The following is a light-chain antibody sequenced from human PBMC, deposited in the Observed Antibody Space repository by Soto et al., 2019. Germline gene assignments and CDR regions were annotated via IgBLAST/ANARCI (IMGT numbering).Light chain of an antibody. V-gene: IGKV1-33*01. Sequence: DIPLTQSPSFLSASVGDSVNITCQASQDISNFLNWYHQRPGKAPKLLISDASSLQGGVPSRYRGSGAGTKFVLTITSLQPEDIGSYYCQQYEDVPTFGQGTKVGVK. CDR3: QQYEDVPT. CDR2: DAS. CDR1: QDISNF. J-gene: IGKJ2*01.